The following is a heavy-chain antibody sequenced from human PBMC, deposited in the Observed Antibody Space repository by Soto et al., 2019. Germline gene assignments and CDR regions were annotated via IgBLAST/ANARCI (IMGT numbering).Heavy chain of an antibody. V-gene: IGHV3-33*01. D-gene: IGHD1-1*01. CDR1: GFNLGTYG. CDR2: IWYDGTKK. J-gene: IGHJ6*03. CDR3: ARERNGYYLDV. Sequence: QVQLVESGGGEVQPGGSLRLSCAASGFNLGTYGMHWVRQAPGKGLEWVTLIWYDGTKKYYADSVKGRFTISRGSSENTLDLHMDSLRAEDTAVYYCARERNGYYLDVWGKGTTVTVSS.